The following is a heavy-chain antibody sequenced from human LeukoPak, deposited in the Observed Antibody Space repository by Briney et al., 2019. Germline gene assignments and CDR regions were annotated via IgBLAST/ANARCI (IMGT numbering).Heavy chain of an antibody. V-gene: IGHV4-59*08. CDR1: GGSISSYY. D-gene: IGHD4-23*01. J-gene: IGHJ4*02. CDR3: ARLNGGN. Sequence: SETLSLTCTVSGGSISSYYWSWIRQPPAKGLEWIGYIDYSGSTAYNPSLNGRVAVSVDTSKNQFSLKLRSVTAADTAVYCCARLNGGNWGPGILVTVSS. CDR2: IDYSGST.